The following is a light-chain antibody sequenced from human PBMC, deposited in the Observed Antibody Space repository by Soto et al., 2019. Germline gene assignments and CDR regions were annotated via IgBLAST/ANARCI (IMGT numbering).Light chain of an antibody. Sequence: QSVLTQPPSLSAAPGQTVTISCSVGSSNIGNNYVSWYQQVAGTTPKLLIFDNNKRPSGIPDRFSGSKSGTSATLGIAGLQTGDAADYYCATWDSSLSAWLFGGGTQLTVL. J-gene: IGLJ3*02. CDR2: DNN. CDR1: SSNIGNNY. V-gene: IGLV1-51*01. CDR3: ATWDSSLSAWL.